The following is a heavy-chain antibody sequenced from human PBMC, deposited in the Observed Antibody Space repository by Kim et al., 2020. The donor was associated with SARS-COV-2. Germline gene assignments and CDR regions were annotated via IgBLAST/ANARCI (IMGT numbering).Heavy chain of an antibody. CDR3: TRGRGYDIDY. D-gene: IGHD5-12*01. CDR1: GFTFSDST. Sequence: GGSLRLSCAASGFTFSDSTIHWVRQASGKGLEWVGRTRSIVHNYATAYAASVKGRFTISRDDSRNTAYLQMNSLKTEDTAVYYCTRGRGYDIDYWGQGTLVTVSS. CDR2: TRSIVHNYAT. V-gene: IGHV3-73*01. J-gene: IGHJ4*02.